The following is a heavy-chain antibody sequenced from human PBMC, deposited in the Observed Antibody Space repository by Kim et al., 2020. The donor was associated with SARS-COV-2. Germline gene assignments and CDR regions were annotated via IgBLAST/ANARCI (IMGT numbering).Heavy chain of an antibody. Sequence: SQTLSLTCAVSGDSVSRYIWTWIRQSPSRGLEWLGRTYYTSKLYNDYAPSLKSRITIKPDTSKNQVSLQLNSVTPEDTAVYFCVRGKFFEYWGQGTLVTVSS. V-gene: IGHV6-1*01. CDR1: GDSVSRYI. CDR3: VRGKFFEY. J-gene: IGHJ4*02. CDR2: TYYTSKLYN.